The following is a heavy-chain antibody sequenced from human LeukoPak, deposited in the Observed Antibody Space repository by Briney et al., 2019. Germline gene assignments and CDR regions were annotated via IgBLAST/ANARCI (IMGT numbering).Heavy chain of an antibody. V-gene: IGHV4-59*01. CDR3: ARAPGIAVAGTSRGVPILYAIDV. Sequence: SETLSLTCTVSGGSISSYYWSWIRQPPGKGLEWIGYIYYSGSTNYNPSLKSRVTISIDTSKNQFSLKLSSVTAADTAVYYCARAPGIAVAGTSRGVPILYAIDVWGQGATATVSS. D-gene: IGHD6-19*01. CDR2: IYYSGST. CDR1: GGSISSYY. J-gene: IGHJ6*02.